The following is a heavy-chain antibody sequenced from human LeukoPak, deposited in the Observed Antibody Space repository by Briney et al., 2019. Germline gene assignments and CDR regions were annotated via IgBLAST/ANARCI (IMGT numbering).Heavy chain of an antibody. J-gene: IGHJ4*02. D-gene: IGHD6-19*01. Sequence: ASVKVSCKASGYSFTTYTITWVRQAPGQGLEWMGWISAYNGNTNYAQKLQGRVTMTTDTSTSTAYMELRSLRSDDTAVYYCARVEGGGSGWLGDFDYWGQGTLVTVSS. CDR3: ARVEGGGSGWLGDFDY. CDR2: ISAYNGNT. CDR1: GYSFTTYT. V-gene: IGHV1-18*01.